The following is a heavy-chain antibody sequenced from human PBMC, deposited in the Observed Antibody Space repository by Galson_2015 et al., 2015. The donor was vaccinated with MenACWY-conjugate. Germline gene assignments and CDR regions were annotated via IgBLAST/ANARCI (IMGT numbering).Heavy chain of an antibody. CDR3: ARDPLTMRDTDY. D-gene: IGHD3-22*01. CDR1: GGSISSSSYY. CDR2: IYYSGST. Sequence: ETLSLTCTVSGGSISSSSYYWGWIRQPPGKGLEWIGSIYYSGSTYYNPSLKSRVTISVDTSENQFSLKLSSVTAADTAVYYCARDPLTMRDTDYWGQGTLVTVSS. J-gene: IGHJ4*02. V-gene: IGHV4-39*07.